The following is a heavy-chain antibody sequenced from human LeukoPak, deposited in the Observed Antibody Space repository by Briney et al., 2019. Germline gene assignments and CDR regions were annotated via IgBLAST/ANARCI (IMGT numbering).Heavy chain of an antibody. D-gene: IGHD3-16*01. V-gene: IGHV5-51*01. J-gene: IGHJ4*02. Sequence: GESLKISCKGSGYSFINDWIGWVRKMPGKGVEWMGIIYPGDFDTRYSPSFQGQVTISADKSISTAYLQWSSLKASDTAMYYCARLSRTVWARGVMPHRCYFDYWGQGTLVTVSS. CDR3: ARLSRTVWARGVMPHRCYFDY. CDR1: GYSFINDW. CDR2: IYPGDFDT.